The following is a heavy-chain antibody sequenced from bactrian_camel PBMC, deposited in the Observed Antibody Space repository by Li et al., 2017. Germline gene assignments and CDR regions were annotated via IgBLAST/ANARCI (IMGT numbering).Heavy chain of an antibody. D-gene: IGHD4*01. J-gene: IGHJ6*01. V-gene: IGHV3S55*01. CDR1: GITFGRYL. CDR2: IDPYGIS. CDR3: AVTSMAERPAQGGPRMAPAVNCATIAIVLPDGY. Sequence: HVQLVESGGDSVQAGGSLRLSCAAPGITFGRYLLAWFRQAPGKEREGVATIDPYGISRYADSVKGRFTISQDNAKNTVYLQMNSLRPEDTAVYYCAVTSMAERPAQGGPRMAPAVNCATIAIVLPDGYFGQGTQVTVS.